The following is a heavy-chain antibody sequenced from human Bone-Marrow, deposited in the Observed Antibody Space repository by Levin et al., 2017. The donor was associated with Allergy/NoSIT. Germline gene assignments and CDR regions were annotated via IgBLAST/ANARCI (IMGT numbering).Heavy chain of an antibody. CDR2: INSDGSST. CDR1: GFTFSSSW. CDR3: VGGAPMTY. Sequence: GGSLRLSCAASGFTFSSSWMYWVRQSSGKGLVWVSRINSDGSSTSHADYVEGRFTISRDNAKNTLHLQMSSLRVEDTAVYYCVGGAPMTYWGQGTLVIVSS. V-gene: IGHV3-74*01. D-gene: IGHD3-16*01. J-gene: IGHJ4*02.